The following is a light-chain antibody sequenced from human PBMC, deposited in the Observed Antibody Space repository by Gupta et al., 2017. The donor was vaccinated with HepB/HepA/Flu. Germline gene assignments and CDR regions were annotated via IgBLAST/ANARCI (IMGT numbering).Light chain of an antibody. V-gene: IGKV2-28*01. Sequence: EIVLTQSPLSLPVSPGEPASMSCRSNQSLRHSNGDTYLDWYLQKPGQSPHLLIFLASSRASGVPDRFSGVGSATEFTLKISRVEAEDVGIYYCMQAPQTRNTFGRGTKVDIK. CDR3: MQAPQTRNT. J-gene: IGKJ4*01. CDR2: LAS. CDR1: QSLRHSNGDTY.